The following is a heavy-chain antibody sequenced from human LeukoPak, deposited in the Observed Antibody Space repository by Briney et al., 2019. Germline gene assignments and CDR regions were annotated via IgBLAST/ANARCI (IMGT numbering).Heavy chain of an antibody. V-gene: IGHV4-38-2*02. CDR1: GYSISSGYY. D-gene: IGHD3-16*01. Sequence: SETLSLTCTVSGYSISSGYYWSWIRQPPGKGLEWIGQIRHTGSTAYNPSLRSRVTISGGTSKNQFSLRLTSVTAADTALYYCARHGGYHFDSWGQGTLVTVSS. J-gene: IGHJ4*02. CDR3: ARHGGYHFDS. CDR2: IRHTGST.